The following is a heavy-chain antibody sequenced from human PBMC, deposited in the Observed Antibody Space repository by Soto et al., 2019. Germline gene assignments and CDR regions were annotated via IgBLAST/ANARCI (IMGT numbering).Heavy chain of an antibody. CDR2: IWYDGSNK. J-gene: IGHJ3*02. CDR3: ARDPKRGYSYGYGAFDI. CDR1: GSTLSSYG. D-gene: IGHD5-18*01. Sequence: PGGCLGLCLASSGSTLSSYGMHWFRQNTGKALEWVAVIWYDGSNKYYADSVKGRFTISRDNSKNTLYLQMNSLRAEDTAVYYCARDPKRGYSYGYGAFDIWGQGIMVTGSS. V-gene: IGHV3-33*01.